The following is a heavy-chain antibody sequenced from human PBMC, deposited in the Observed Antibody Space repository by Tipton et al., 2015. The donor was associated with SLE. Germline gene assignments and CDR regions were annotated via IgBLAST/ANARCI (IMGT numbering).Heavy chain of an antibody. CDR1: GFTFDDYA. CDR3: AAAVMGH. D-gene: IGHD2-21*01. J-gene: IGHJ4*02. CDR2: INWNGDLA. V-gene: IGHV3-20*01. Sequence: SLRLSCAASGFTFDDYAMHWVRQAPGKGPEWVSVINWNGDLALYADSVKGRFTISRDNAQNSVYLQLSSLRADDTALYHCAAAVMGHWGQGTLVTVSS.